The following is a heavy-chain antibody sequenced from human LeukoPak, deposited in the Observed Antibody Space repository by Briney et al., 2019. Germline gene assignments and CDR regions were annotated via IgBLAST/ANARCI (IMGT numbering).Heavy chain of an antibody. CDR1: GFTFSSYT. CDR3: AKFQAFGLSPLFDY. CDR2: ISSSSSTI. V-gene: IGHV3-48*01. D-gene: IGHD3-10*01. Sequence: GGSLRLSCAASGFTFSSYTMNWVRQAPGKGLEWVSYISSSSSTIYYADSVKGRFTISRDNSKNTLYLQMNSLRAEDTAVYYCAKFQAFGLSPLFDYWGQGTLVTVSS. J-gene: IGHJ4*02.